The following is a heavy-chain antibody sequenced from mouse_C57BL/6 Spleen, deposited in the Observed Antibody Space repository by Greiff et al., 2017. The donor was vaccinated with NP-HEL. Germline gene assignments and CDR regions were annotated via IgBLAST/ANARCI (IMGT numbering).Heavy chain of an antibody. V-gene: IGHV1-54*01. CDR2: INPGSGGT. J-gene: IGHJ4*01. CDR1: GYAFTNYL. Sequence: VQLQQSGAELVRPGTSVKVSCKASGYAFTNYLIEWVKQRPGQGLEWIGVINPGSGGTNYNEKFKGKATLTADKSSSTAYMQLSSLTSEDSAVYFCARNGNYYGSSYAMDYWGQGTSVTVSS. CDR3: ARNGNYYGSSYAMDY. D-gene: IGHD1-1*01.